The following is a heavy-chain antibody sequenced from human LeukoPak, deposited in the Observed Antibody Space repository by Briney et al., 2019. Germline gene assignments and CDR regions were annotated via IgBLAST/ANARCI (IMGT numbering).Heavy chain of an antibody. V-gene: IGHV4-4*02. Sequence: SETLSLTCAVSGGSISSSNWWSWVRQPPGKGLEWIGEIYHSGSTNYNPSLKSRVTISVDKSKNQFSLKLSSVTAADTAVYYCARLSGRRASKTSLFDYWGQGTLVTVSS. J-gene: IGHJ4*02. CDR1: GGSISSSNW. D-gene: IGHD2-2*01. CDR2: IYHSGST. CDR3: ARLSGRRASKTSLFDY.